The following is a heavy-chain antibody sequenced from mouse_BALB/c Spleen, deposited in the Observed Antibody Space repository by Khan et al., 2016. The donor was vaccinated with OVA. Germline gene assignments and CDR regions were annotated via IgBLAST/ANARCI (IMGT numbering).Heavy chain of an antibody. CDR2: ISDGGSYI. CDR1: GFTFTDYY. Sequence: EVELVESGGGLVKPGGSLKLSCDASGFTFTDYYMYWVRQPPEKRLEWVATISDGGSYIYYPDNVQGRFTISKDEVKNNRYLQMSSLKSDDTAMDYGARGDYGDTLAYWGQGTLVTGSA. J-gene: IGHJ3*01. V-gene: IGHV5-4*02. CDR3: ARGDYGDTLAY. D-gene: IGHD2-13*01.